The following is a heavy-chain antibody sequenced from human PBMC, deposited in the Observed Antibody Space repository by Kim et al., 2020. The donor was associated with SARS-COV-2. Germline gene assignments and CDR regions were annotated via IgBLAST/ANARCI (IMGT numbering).Heavy chain of an antibody. D-gene: IGHD2-15*01. J-gene: IGHJ4*02. CDR3: ARVGRAATFFDY. Sequence: SETLSLTCTVSGGSISSYYWSWIRQPPGKGLEWIGYIYYSGSTNYNPSLKSRVTISVDTSKNQFSLKLSSVTAADTAVYYCARVGRAATFFDYWGQGTLVTVSS. V-gene: IGHV4-59*13. CDR2: IYYSGST. CDR1: GGSISSYY.